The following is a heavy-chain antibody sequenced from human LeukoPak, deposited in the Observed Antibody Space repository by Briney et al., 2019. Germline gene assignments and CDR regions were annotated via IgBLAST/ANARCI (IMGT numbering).Heavy chain of an antibody. J-gene: IGHJ6*02. D-gene: IGHD3-3*01. V-gene: IGHV3-30*18. CDR3: AKDFVFWSGYISYYYYGMDV. Sequence: GSLRLSCAASGFTFSSYGMHWVRQAPGKGLEWVAVISYDGSNKYYADSVKGRFTISRDNSKNTLYLQMNSLRAEDTAVYYCAKDFVFWSGYISYYYYGMDVWGQGTTVTVSS. CDR1: GFTFSSYG. CDR2: ISYDGSNK.